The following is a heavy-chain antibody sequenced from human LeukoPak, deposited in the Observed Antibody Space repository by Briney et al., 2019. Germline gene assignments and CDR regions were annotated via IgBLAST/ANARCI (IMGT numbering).Heavy chain of an antibody. CDR2: INAGNGNT. J-gene: IGHJ4*02. D-gene: IGHD6-13*01. CDR3: ARGIWTSHTVGYYFDN. CDR1: GYTFTNYA. V-gene: IGHV1-3*03. Sequence: ASVKVSCKASGYTFTNYAVNWVRQAPGQRLKWMGWINAGNGNTKYSQKFQDRVTLTRDASASTAYMELSSLRSEDMAVYYCARGIWTSHTVGYYFDNWGQGTLVTVSS.